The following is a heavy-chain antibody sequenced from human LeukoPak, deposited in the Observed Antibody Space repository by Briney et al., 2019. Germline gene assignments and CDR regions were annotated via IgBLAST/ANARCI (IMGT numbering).Heavy chain of an antibody. V-gene: IGHV4-39*07. CDR2: IYYSGST. CDR3: ARPWGIFGVDRQDYYYMDV. Sequence: KPSETLSLTCTVSGGSISSSSYYWGWIRQPPGKGLEWIGSIYYSGSTYYNPSLKSRVTISVDTSKNQLSLKLTSVTAADTAVYYCARPWGIFGVDRQDYYYMDVWGKGTTVTVSS. CDR1: GGSISSSSYY. J-gene: IGHJ6*03. D-gene: IGHD3-3*01.